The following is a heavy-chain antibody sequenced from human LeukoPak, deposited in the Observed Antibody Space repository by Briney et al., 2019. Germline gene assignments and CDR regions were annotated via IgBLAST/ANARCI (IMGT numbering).Heavy chain of an antibody. CDR3: ANDYRSGSFHDF. V-gene: IGHV3-23*01. Sequence: ETLSLTCTVSGGSISSGSYYWGWIRQPPGKGLEWVSVISRRDDYTYYADSVKGRFTISRDNSKNTLYLQMNTLRAEDTAVYYCANDYRSGSFHDFWGQGTLVTVSS. J-gene: IGHJ4*02. CDR1: GGSISSGSYY. CDR2: ISRRDDYT. D-gene: IGHD3-10*01.